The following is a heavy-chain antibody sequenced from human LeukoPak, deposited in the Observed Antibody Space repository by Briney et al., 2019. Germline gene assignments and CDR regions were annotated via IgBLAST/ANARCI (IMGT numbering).Heavy chain of an antibody. CDR1: GGSISSGGYY. V-gene: IGHV4-31*03. D-gene: IGHD3-3*01. J-gene: IGHJ4*02. CDR2: TYYSGST. Sequence: SETLSLTCTVSGGSISSGGYYWSWIRQHPGKGLEWIGYTYYSGSTYYNPSLKSRVTISVDTSKNQFSLKLSSVTAADTAVYYCARARGVTFDYWGQGTLVTVSS. CDR3: ARARGVTFDY.